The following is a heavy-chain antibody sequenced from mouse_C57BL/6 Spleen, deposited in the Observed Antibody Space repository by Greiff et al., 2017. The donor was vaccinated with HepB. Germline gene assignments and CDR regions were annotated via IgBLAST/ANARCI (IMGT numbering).Heavy chain of an antibody. J-gene: IGHJ4*01. D-gene: IGHD2-3*01. Sequence: VQLQESGPGLVQPSQSLSITCTVSGFSLTSYGVHWVRQSPGKGLEWLGVIWRGGSTDYNAAFMSRLSITKDNSKSQVFFKMNSLQADDTAIYYGAKRGDGYGAMDYWGQGTSVTVSS. CDR3: AKRGDGYGAMDY. V-gene: IGHV2-5*01. CDR2: IWRGGST. CDR1: GFSLTSYG.